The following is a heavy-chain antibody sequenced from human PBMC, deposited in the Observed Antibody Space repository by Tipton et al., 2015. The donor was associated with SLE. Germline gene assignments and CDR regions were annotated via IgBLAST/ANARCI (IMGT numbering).Heavy chain of an antibody. J-gene: IGHJ4*02. CDR2: VYSSGST. CDR1: GGSISGHY. V-gene: IGHV4-4*07. D-gene: IGHD4-17*01. CDR3: ARGGDSDYGYYFDQ. Sequence: TLSLTCTVSGGSISGHYWSWIRQPAGKGLEWIGCVYSSGSTKYDPSLQSRVTMSVDTSKNHVSLRLSSVTAADTAVYYCARGGDSDYGYYFDQWGQGTLVTVSS.